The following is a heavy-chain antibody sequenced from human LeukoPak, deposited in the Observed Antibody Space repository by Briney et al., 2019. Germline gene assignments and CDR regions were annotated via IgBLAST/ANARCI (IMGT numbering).Heavy chain of an antibody. CDR2: ISENGGDI. CDR1: GFTFSSYW. CDR3: ATTARLGTF. Sequence: TGGSLRLSCAASGFTFSSYWMSWVRQAPGKGLEWVSYISENGGDIKYADSVKGRFTISRDNAKNSLFLQMNSLRVEDTAVYYCATTARLGTFWGQGTLVTVSS. V-gene: IGHV3-21*05. J-gene: IGHJ4*02. D-gene: IGHD6-6*01.